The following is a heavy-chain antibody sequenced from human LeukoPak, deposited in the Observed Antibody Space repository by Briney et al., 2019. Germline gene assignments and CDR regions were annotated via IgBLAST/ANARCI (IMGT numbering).Heavy chain of an antibody. J-gene: IGHJ3*02. CDR3: ARRFLEWFDAFHI. CDR2: ISGSGGST. Sequence: GGSLRLSCAASGFIFSSYAMSWVRQAPGKGLEWVSAISGSGGSTYYADSVKGRFTLSRDNSKNALYLQMKSLRAEDTAVYYGARRFLEWFDAFHIWGQGTMVTVSS. D-gene: IGHD3-3*01. CDR1: GFIFSSYA. V-gene: IGHV3-23*01.